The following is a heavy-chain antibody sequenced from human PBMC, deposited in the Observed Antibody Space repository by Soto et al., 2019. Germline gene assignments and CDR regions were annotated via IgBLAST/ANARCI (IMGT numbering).Heavy chain of an antibody. CDR2: ISGSGGST. J-gene: IGHJ4*02. Sequence: GGSLRLSCAASGFTFSSYAMSWVRQAPGKGLEWVSAISGSGGSTYYADSVKGRFTISRDNSKNTLYLQMNSLRAEDTAVYYCAKVPGYCNSTSCYYFDYWGQGTLVTVSS. CDR1: GFTFSSYA. V-gene: IGHV3-23*01. D-gene: IGHD2-2*01. CDR3: AKVPGYCNSTSCYYFDY.